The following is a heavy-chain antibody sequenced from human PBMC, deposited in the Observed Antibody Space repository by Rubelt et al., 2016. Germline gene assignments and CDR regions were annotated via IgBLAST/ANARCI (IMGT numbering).Heavy chain of an antibody. V-gene: IGHV1-3*01. Sequence: QVQLVQSGAEVKKPGASVKVSCKASGYTFTSYAMHWVRQAPGQRLEWMGWLNAGNGNTKYSQKVQGRVTITRDTSASTAYMELSSLRSEDTAVYYCARGYCSGGSCYYFDYWGQGTLVTVSS. CDR2: LNAGNGNT. J-gene: IGHJ4*02. CDR3: ARGYCSGGSCYYFDY. CDR1: GYTFTSYA. D-gene: IGHD2-15*01.